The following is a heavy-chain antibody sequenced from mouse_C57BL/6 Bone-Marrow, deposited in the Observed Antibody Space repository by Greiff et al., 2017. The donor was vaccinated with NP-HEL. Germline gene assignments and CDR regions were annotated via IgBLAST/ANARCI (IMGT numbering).Heavy chain of an antibody. CDR1: GYTFTSYW. CDR2: IHPSDSDT. V-gene: IGHV1-74*01. Sequence: VQLQQPGAELVKPGASVKVSCKASGYTFTSYWMHWVKQRPGQGLEWIGRIHPSDSDTNYNQKFKGKATLTVDKSSSTAYMQLSSLTSEDSAVYYCAILETCYSNYRSAWFAYWGQGTLVTVSA. J-gene: IGHJ3*01. CDR3: AILETCYSNYRSAWFAY. D-gene: IGHD2-5*01.